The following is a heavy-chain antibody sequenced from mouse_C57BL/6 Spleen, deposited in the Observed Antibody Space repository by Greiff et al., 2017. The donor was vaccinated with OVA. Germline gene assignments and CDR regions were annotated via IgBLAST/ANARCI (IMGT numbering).Heavy chain of an antibody. Sequence: EVQVVESGPGMVKPSQSLSLTCTVTGYSITSGYDWHWIRHFPGNKLEWMGYISYSGSTNYNPSLKSRISITHDTSKNHFFLKLNSVTTEDTATYYCARGWLLHFDYWGQGTTLTVSS. V-gene: IGHV3-1*01. CDR1: GYSITSGYD. J-gene: IGHJ2*01. D-gene: IGHD2-3*01. CDR3: ARGWLLHFDY. CDR2: ISYSGST.